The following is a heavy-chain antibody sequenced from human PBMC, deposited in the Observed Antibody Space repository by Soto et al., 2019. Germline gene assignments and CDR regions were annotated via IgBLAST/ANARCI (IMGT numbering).Heavy chain of an antibody. CDR1: GFTFSSYA. CDR3: AKRVVAVACPDDAFYI. J-gene: IGHJ3*02. CDR2: ISGSGGST. Sequence: EVQLLESGGGLVQPGGSLRLSCAAAGFTFSSYAMSWVRQAPGKGLEWVSAISGSGGSTYYADSVKGRFTISRDNSKNTLYLQMNSLRAEDTAVYYCAKRVVAVACPDDAFYIWGQGTMVNGSS. V-gene: IGHV3-23*01. D-gene: IGHD6-19*01.